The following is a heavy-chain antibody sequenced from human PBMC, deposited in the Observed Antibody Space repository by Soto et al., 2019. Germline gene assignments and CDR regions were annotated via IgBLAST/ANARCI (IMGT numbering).Heavy chain of an antibody. V-gene: IGHV3-30-3*01. J-gene: IGHJ6*02. CDR2: ISYDGSNK. CDR3: ARDFHCXSTSCSTPLYYYYGMDV. Sequence: GGSLRLSCAASGFTFSSYAMHWVRQAPGKGLEWVAVISYDGSNKYYADSVKGRFTISRDNSKNTLYLQMNSLRAEDTAVYYCARDFHCXSTSCSTPLYYYYGMDVWGQGTTVTVSS. D-gene: IGHD2-2*02. CDR1: GFTFSSYA.